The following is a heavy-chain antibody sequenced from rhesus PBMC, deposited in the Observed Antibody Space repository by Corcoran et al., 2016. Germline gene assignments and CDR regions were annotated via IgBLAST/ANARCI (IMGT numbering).Heavy chain of an antibody. J-gene: IGHJ4*01. CDR2: YIINGGGIT. D-gene: IGHD6-25*01. Sequence: EVQLVESGGGLVQPGGSLRLSCAASGFTFSSYGMRWVRQAPGKGLEWVSYIINGGGITYYPDSVKGRFTISRDNSKNTLSLQMNSLRAEDTAVYYCAKENSYSGSWNRGPFDYWGQGVLVTVSS. V-gene: IGHV3S5*01. CDR1: GFTFSSYG. CDR3: AKENSYSGSWNRGPFDY.